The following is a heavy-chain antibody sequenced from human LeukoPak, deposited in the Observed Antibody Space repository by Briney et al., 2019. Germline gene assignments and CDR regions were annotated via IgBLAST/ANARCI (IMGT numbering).Heavy chain of an antibody. V-gene: IGHV3-21*01. CDR3: ARTWPSSGYYDSSGYYYY. CDR2: ISSSSSYI. CDR1: GFTFSSYS. Sequence: KPGGSLRLSCAASGFTFSSYSMNWVRQAPGKGLEWVSSISSSSSYIYYADSVKGRFTISRDNAKNSLYLQMNSLRAEDTAVYYCARTWPSSGYYDSSGYYYYWGQGTLVTVSS. J-gene: IGHJ4*02. D-gene: IGHD3-22*01.